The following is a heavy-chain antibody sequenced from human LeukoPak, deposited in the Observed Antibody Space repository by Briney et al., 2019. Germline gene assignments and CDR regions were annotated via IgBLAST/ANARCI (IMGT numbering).Heavy chain of an antibody. CDR3: ARDKDDYGDYYYYMDV. D-gene: IGHD4-17*01. V-gene: IGHV1-69*05. J-gene: IGHJ6*03. CDR1: GGTFISYA. CDR2: IIPIFGTA. Sequence: ASVKVSCKASGGTFISYAISWVGQAPGQGREGRGRIIPIFGTANYAQKFHGRVTITTDESTTTAYMELSSLRSEDTAVYYFARDKDDYGDYYYYMDVWGKGTTVTVSS.